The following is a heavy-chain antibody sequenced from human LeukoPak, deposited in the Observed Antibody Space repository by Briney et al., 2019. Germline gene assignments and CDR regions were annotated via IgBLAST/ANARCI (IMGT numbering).Heavy chain of an antibody. CDR3: ARDRRGGSWYYDY. Sequence: PSETLSLTCAVSGYSISSGYYWGWIRQPPGKGLEWIGSIYHSGSTYYNPSLKSRVTISVDTSKNQFSPKLSSVTAADTAVYYCARDRRGGSWYYDYWGQGTLVTVSS. J-gene: IGHJ4*02. D-gene: IGHD2-15*01. CDR2: IYHSGST. V-gene: IGHV4-38-2*02. CDR1: GYSISSGYY.